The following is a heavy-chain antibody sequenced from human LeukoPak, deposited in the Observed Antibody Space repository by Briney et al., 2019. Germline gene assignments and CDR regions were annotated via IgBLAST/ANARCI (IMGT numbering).Heavy chain of an antibody. V-gene: IGHV3-30*02. CDR1: GFTFSSYG. CDR2: IRYGGSDE. D-gene: IGHD6-13*01. J-gene: IGHJ4*02. CDR3: AKGYSSSWYGGIIDY. Sequence: GGSLRLSCAASGFTFSSYGIHWVRQAPGKGLEWVAFIRYGGSDEYYADSVKGRFTISRDNSKNTLYLQMNSLRPEDTAVYYCAKGYSSSWYGGIIDYWGQGTLLTVSS.